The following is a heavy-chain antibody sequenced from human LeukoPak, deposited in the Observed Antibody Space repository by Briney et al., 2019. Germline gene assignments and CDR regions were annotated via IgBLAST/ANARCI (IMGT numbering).Heavy chain of an antibody. CDR1: GFTFSNYW. J-gene: IGHJ4*02. D-gene: IGHD2-8*01. Sequence: GGSLRLSCVVSGFTFSNYWMSWVRQPPGKGLEWLAHIKEDGSEKYYVDSVGGRFTISRDNAQNSVHLQMNSLGVDDTGVYYCARMVVYFDYWGQGAQVTVSS. CDR3: ARMVVYFDY. CDR2: IKEDGSEK. V-gene: IGHV3-7*05.